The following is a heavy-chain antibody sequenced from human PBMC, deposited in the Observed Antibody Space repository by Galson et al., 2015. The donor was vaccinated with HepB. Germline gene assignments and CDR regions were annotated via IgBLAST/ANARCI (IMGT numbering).Heavy chain of an antibody. CDR3: ARKTLYYGMDV. V-gene: IGHV1-3*01. Sequence: SVKVSCKASGYTFTSYAMHWVRQAPGQRLEWMGWINAGNGNTKYSQKFQGRVTITRDTSASTAYMELSSLRSEDAAIYYCARKTLYYGMDVWGQGTTITVSS. J-gene: IGHJ6*02. CDR1: GYTFTSYA. CDR2: INAGNGNT.